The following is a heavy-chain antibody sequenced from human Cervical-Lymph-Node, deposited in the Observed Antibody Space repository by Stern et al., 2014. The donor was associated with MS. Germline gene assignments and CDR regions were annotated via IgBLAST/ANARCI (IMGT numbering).Heavy chain of an antibody. V-gene: IGHV1-3*01. Sequence: QVPLVPSGAEVKKPGASVKVSCKASGYTFTSYAMHWVRQDPGQRLEWMGRINAGNGNTKYSQNFQGRVTITRDTSASTAYMELSSLRSEDTAVYYCARGGSGSSNRFMDVWGQGTTVTVSS. CDR1: GYTFTSYA. CDR3: ARGGSGSSNRFMDV. CDR2: INAGNGNT. J-gene: IGHJ6*02. D-gene: IGHD6-19*01.